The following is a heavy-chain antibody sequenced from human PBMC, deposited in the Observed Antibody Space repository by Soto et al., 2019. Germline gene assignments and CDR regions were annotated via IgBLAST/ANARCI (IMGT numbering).Heavy chain of an antibody. Sequence: EVQLLESGGGLVQPGGSLRLSCAASGFTFSSYAMNWVRQAPGKGLEWVSAISGSGGSTYYADSVKGRFTISRDNSKTTLYLQMNSLRAEYTAVYYCAKSSNYYYYGMDVWGQGTTVTVSS. J-gene: IGHJ6*02. CDR1: GFTFSSYA. V-gene: IGHV3-23*01. D-gene: IGHD2-2*01. CDR3: AKSSNYYYYGMDV. CDR2: ISGSGGST.